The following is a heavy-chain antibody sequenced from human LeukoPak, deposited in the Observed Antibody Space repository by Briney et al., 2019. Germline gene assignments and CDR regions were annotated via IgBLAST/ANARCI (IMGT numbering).Heavy chain of an antibody. D-gene: IGHD2-21*01. CDR2: IIPVLNTP. CDR1: GNTFSTYN. CDR3: ATGDPVMYYFDS. V-gene: IGHV1-69*16. Sequence: SVKVSCKASGNTFSTYNISWLRQAPGQGLEWMAGIIPVLNTPNYARTFQGRVTITADETTNTAYMELKSLRSDDTGMYYCATGDPVMYYFDSWGQGTLVTVSS. J-gene: IGHJ4*02.